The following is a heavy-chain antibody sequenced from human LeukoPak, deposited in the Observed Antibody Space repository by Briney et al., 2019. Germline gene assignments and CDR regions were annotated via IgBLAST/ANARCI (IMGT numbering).Heavy chain of an antibody. J-gene: IGHJ5*02. V-gene: IGHV4-39*01. D-gene: IGHD3-10*01. CDR3: ARQQYYYGSGSRPNWFDP. Sequence: SETLSLTCTVSGGSISSYYWSWIRQPPGKGLEWIGSIYYSGSTYYNPSLKSRVTISVDTSKNQFSLKLSSVTAADTAVYYCARQQYYYGSGSRPNWFDPWGQGTLVTVSS. CDR1: GGSISSYY. CDR2: IYYSGST.